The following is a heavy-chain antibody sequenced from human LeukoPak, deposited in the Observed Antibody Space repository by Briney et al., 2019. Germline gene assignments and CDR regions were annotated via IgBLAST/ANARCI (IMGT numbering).Heavy chain of an antibody. CDR2: ISGSGGST. CDR3: AKHGMIVVGHFDY. CDR1: GFTFSSYA. V-gene: IGHV3-23*01. D-gene: IGHD3-22*01. Sequence: PGGSLRLSCAASGFTFSSYAMSWVRQAPGKGLEWVSAISGSGGSTYYADSVKGRFTISGDNSKNTLYLQMNSLRAENTAVYYCAKHGMIVVGHFDYWGQGTLVTVSS. J-gene: IGHJ4*02.